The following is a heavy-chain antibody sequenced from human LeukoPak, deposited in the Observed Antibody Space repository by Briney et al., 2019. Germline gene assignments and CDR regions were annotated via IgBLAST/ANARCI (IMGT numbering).Heavy chain of an antibody. V-gene: IGHV3-9*01. CDR2: ISWNSGSI. CDR1: GFTFDDYA. CDR3: ASYGSGSAAAAAPPYYYGMDV. Sequence: GGSLRLSCAASGFTFDDYAMHWVRQAPGKGLEWVSDISWNSGSIGYADSVKGRFTISRDNAKSSLYLQMNSLRAEDTALYYCASYGSGSAAAAAPPYYYGMDVWGQGTTVTVSS. D-gene: IGHD3-10*01. J-gene: IGHJ6*02.